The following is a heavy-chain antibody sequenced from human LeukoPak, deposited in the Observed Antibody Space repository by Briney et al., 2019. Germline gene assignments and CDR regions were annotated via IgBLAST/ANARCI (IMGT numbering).Heavy chain of an antibody. CDR1: GFTFSNYW. V-gene: IGHV3-7*01. CDR3: ARDNTYMFDY. CDR2: IKQDGSEK. Sequence: PGGSLRLSCTASGFTFSNYWMSWVRQAPGKGLEWVANIKQDGSEKYYVDSVKGRFTISRDNAKNSLYLEMNRLRAEDTAVYYCARDNTYMFDYWGQGTQVTVSS. D-gene: IGHD2-2*02. J-gene: IGHJ4*02.